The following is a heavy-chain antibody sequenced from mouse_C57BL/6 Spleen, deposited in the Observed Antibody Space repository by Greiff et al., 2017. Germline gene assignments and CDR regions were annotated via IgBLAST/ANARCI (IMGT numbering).Heavy chain of an antibody. V-gene: IGHV1-15*01. CDR2: IDPETGGT. Sequence: QVQLQQSGAELVRPGASVTLSCKASGYTFTDYEMHWVKQTPAHGLEWIGAIDPETGGTAYNQKFKGKAILTADKSSSTAYMELRSLTSEDSAVYYCTRRGVVAGDFDYWGQGTTLTVSS. J-gene: IGHJ2*01. D-gene: IGHD1-1*01. CDR3: TRRGVVAGDFDY. CDR1: GYTFTDYE.